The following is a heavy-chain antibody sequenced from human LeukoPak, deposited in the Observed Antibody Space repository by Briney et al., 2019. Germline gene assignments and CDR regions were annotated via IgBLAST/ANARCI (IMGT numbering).Heavy chain of an antibody. Sequence: ASVKVSCKASGYTFSVYGITWVRQAPGQGLEWMGWISAYNGNTNYAQKLQGRVTMTTDTSTSTAYMELRSLRSDDTAVYYCAREYSSDYYYYYYYMDVWGKGTTVTVSS. CDR1: GYTFSVYG. D-gene: IGHD6-19*01. J-gene: IGHJ6*03. V-gene: IGHV1-18*01. CDR3: AREYSSDYYYYYYYMDV. CDR2: ISAYNGNT.